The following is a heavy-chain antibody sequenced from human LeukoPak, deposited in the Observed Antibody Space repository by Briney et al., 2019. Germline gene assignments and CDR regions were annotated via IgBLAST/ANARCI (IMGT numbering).Heavy chain of an antibody. J-gene: IGHJ4*02. D-gene: IGHD1-20*01. CDR1: GFTFSSYS. CDR2: ISSGSRTI. CDR3: ARESITGHRDFDY. Sequence: GGSLRLSCAASGFTFSSYSMNWVRQAPGKGLEWVSSISSGSRTIYYADSVEGRFTVSRDNAKNSLYLQMRSLRAEDTAVYYCARESITGHRDFDYWGQGTLVTVSS. V-gene: IGHV3-48*01.